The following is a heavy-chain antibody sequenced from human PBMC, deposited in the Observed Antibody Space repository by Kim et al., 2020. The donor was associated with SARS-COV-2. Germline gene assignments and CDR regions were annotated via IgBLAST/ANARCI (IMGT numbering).Heavy chain of an antibody. Sequence: GGSLRLSCAASGFSFSTYWVSWVRQVPGMGLEWVANIKYGGGEKNYVDSVRGRFTISRDDAKNSIYLQMNSLRIEDTAVYYCARERVQYGSSSAYYGMDV. CDR3: ARERVQYGSSSAYYGMDV. V-gene: IGHV3-7*03. CDR2: IKYGGGEK. CDR1: GFSFSTYW. D-gene: IGHD6-6*01. J-gene: IGHJ6*01.